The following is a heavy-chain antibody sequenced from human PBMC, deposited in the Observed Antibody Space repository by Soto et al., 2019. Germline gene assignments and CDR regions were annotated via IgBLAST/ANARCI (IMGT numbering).Heavy chain of an antibody. CDR3: ARGPRNWGVDY. Sequence: QVQLVQSGAEVKKPGASVKVSCKAAAYTFTSYDINWVRQATGQDFEWMGWMNTNNGNTAYAQKFQGRVTMTRDTSKSTAFMELSSLTSEDTAVYCCARGPRNWGVDYWGQGTLVTVSS. CDR2: MNTNNGNT. V-gene: IGHV1-8*01. D-gene: IGHD7-27*01. J-gene: IGHJ4*02. CDR1: AYTFTSYD.